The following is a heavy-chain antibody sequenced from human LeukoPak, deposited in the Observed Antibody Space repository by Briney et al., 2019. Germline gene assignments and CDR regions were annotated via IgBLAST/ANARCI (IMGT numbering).Heavy chain of an antibody. CDR2: IFHSGST. V-gene: IGHV4-38-2*01. Sequence: PSETLSLTCAVSGFSISSDYYWGWTRQPPGKGLEWIGTIFHSGSTYYNPSFRSRVTISVDTSKNQFSLKLRSVTASDTAVYYCARRDYGYYFDYWGQGTLVTVSS. CDR1: GFSISSDYY. J-gene: IGHJ4*02. CDR3: ARRDYGYYFDY. D-gene: IGHD3-16*01.